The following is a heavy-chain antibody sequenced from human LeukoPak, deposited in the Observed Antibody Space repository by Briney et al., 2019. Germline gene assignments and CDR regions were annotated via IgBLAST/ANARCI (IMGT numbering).Heavy chain of an antibody. J-gene: IGHJ5*02. D-gene: IGHD3-16*01. Sequence: SETLSLTCTVSGGSISSYYWSWIRQPAGKGLEWIGRIYTSGSTNYNPSLKSRVTMSVDTSKNQFSLKLSSVTAADTAVYYCARDVSVWGSFDWFDPWGQGTLVTVSS. V-gene: IGHV4-4*07. CDR1: GGSISSYY. CDR3: ARDVSVWGSFDWFDP. CDR2: IYTSGST.